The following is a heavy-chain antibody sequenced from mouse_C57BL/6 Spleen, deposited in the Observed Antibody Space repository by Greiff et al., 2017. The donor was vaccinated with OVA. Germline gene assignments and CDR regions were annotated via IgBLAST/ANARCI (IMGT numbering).Heavy chain of an antibody. Sequence: EVQRVESAGGLVQPGSSMELSCTASGFTFSDYYMAWVRQVPEKGLEWVANINYDGSSTYYLDSLKSRFIISRDNAKNILYLQMSSLKSEDTATYYCARDEGDYWGQGTTLTVSS. V-gene: IGHV5-16*01. CDR1: GFTFSDYY. CDR3: ARDEGDY. CDR2: INYDGSST. J-gene: IGHJ2*01.